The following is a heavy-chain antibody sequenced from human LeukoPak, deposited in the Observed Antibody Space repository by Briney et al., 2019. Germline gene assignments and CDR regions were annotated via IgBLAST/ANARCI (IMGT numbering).Heavy chain of an antibody. V-gene: IGHV4-59*01. Sequence: PSETLSLTCTVSGDSISSYYWSWIRQPPGKGLEWIGYIHYSGSTNYNPSLKSRVTISIDTSKNQFSLKLSSVTAADTAVYYCARASKYCTNGVCSLHFDYWGQGTLVTVSS. D-gene: IGHD2-8*01. CDR3: ARASKYCTNGVCSLHFDY. J-gene: IGHJ4*02. CDR2: IHYSGST. CDR1: GDSISSYY.